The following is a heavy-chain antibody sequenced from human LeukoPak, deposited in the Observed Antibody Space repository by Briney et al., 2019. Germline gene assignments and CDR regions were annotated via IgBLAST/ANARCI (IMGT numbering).Heavy chain of an antibody. Sequence: PGGPLRLSCAASGFTFSSYAMSWVRQAPGKGLEWVSAISGSGGSTYYADSVKGRFTISRDNSKNTLYLQMNSLRAEDTAVYYCTKGGGTGYSSSWYSHWGQGTLVTVSS. CDR2: ISGSGGST. CDR3: TKGGGTGYSSSWYSH. V-gene: IGHV3-23*01. J-gene: IGHJ4*02. D-gene: IGHD6-13*01. CDR1: GFTFSSYA.